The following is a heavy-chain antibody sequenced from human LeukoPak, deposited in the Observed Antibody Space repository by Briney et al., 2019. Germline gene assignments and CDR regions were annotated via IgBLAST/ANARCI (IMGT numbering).Heavy chain of an antibody. V-gene: IGHV4-39*07. CDR1: GGSISSNSYD. CDR2: IYYSEST. Sequence: SETLSLTCAVSGGSISSNSYDWGWIRQPPGKGLEWIGRIYYSESTYYNPSLNSRVTISVDTSKNQFSLKLSSVTAADTAAYYCARVQLDLWSDYHWFDPWGQGILVTVSS. J-gene: IGHJ5*02. D-gene: IGHD1-7*01. CDR3: ARVQLDLWSDYHWFDP.